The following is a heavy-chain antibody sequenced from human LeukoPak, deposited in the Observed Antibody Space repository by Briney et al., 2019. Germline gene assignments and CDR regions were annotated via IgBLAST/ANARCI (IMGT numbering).Heavy chain of an antibody. D-gene: IGHD6-19*01. CDR1: GFTFDDYA. Sequence: GGSLRLSCAASGFTFDDYAMHWVRQAPGKGLECVSGIGWNSGSIGYADSVKGRFTISRDNAKNSLYLQMNSLRAEDMALYYCAKRSGDSSGWYYFDYWGQGTLVTVSS. J-gene: IGHJ4*02. CDR3: AKRSGDSSGWYYFDY. CDR2: IGWNSGSI. V-gene: IGHV3-9*03.